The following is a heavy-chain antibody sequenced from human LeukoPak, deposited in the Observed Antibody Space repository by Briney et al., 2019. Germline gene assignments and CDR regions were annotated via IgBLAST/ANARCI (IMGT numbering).Heavy chain of an antibody. V-gene: IGHV3-48*04. CDR2: ISSSSSTI. CDR1: GFTFSSYS. CDR3: ARTSRSYSPMVAFDI. Sequence: GGSLRLSCAASGFTFSSYSMNWVRQAPGKGLEWVSYISSSSSTIYYADSVKGRFTISRDNAKNSLYLQMNSLRAEDTAVYYCARTSRSYSPMVAFDIWGQGTMVTVSS. J-gene: IGHJ3*02. D-gene: IGHD1-26*01.